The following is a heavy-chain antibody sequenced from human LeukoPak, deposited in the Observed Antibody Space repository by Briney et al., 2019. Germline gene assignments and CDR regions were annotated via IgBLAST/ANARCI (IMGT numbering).Heavy chain of an antibody. D-gene: IGHD4-17*01. CDR2: INYSGST. CDR3: ARTVEGN. Sequence: PSEILSLTCSVSGGSISSSSYYWGWLRQPPGKGLEWIGSINYSGSTYYNPSLKSRVTISVDTSKNQFSLKLSSVTAADTAVYYCARTVEGNWGQGILVTVSS. CDR1: GGSISSSSYY. V-gene: IGHV4-39*01. J-gene: IGHJ4*02.